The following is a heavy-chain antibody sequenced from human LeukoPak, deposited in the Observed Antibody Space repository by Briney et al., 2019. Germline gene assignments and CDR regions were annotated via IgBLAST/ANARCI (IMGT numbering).Heavy chain of an antibody. Sequence: GRSLRLSCAASGFSFSNYGMNWVRQAPGKGPEWVAIISSDGRTQIYTDSVKGRFTISRDNLKKTLNLQMDYLEAEDTAVYYCAKEEGWGVNSFDMWGQGTMVTVSS. D-gene: IGHD1-26*01. CDR1: GFSFSNYG. V-gene: IGHV3-30*18. CDR2: ISSDGRTQ. CDR3: AKEEGWGVNSFDM. J-gene: IGHJ3*02.